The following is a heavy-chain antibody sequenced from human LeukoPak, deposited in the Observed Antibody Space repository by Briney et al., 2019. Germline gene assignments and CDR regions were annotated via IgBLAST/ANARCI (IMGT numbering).Heavy chain of an antibody. CDR2: SYYSGST. CDR3: ARGVTGGWYGDFQH. Sequence: PSETLSLTCTVSGGSINTYFWSWIRQPPGKGLEWIGYSYYSGSTNYNPSLKSRVNISVDTSKNQFSLKLSSVTAADTAVYYCARGVTGGWYGDFQHWGQGTLVTVSS. D-gene: IGHD6-19*01. CDR1: GGSINTYF. V-gene: IGHV4-59*01. J-gene: IGHJ1*01.